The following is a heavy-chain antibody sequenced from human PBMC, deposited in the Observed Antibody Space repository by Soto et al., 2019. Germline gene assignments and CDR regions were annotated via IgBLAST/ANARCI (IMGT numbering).Heavy chain of an antibody. J-gene: IGHJ5*02. CDR1: GGSISSGGYY. CDR3: ARDSSGYLGFDP. D-gene: IGHD3-22*01. V-gene: IGHV4-31*03. CDR2: IYYSGST. Sequence: SETLSLTCTVSGGSISSGGYYWSWIRQHPGKGLEWIGYIYYSGSTYYNPSLKSRVTISVDTSKNQFSLKLSSVTAADTAVYYCARDSSGYLGFDPWGQGTLVTVSS.